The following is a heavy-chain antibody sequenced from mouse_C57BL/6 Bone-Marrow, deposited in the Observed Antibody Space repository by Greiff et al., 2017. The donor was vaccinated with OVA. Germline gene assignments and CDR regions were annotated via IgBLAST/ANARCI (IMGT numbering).Heavy chain of an antibody. D-gene: IGHD2-4*01. CDR2: ISSGSSTI. CDR1: GFTFSDYG. CDR3: ARDYFAY. J-gene: IGHJ3*01. V-gene: IGHV5-17*01. Sequence: EVMLVESGGGLVKPGGSLKLSCAASGFTFSDYGLHWVRQAPETGLEWVAYISSGSSTIYYADTVKGRFTISRDNAKNTLFLQMTSLRSEDTAMYYCARDYFAYWGQGTLVTVSA.